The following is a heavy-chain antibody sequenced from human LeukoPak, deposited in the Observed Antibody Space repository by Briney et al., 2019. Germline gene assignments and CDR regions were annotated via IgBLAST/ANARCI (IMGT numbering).Heavy chain of an antibody. Sequence: PSETLSLTCSVSGDSINSNYWSWMRQPPGKGLEWIGYIYYGGSTNYNPSLESRVSMSVDTSKNQFSLNLSSVTAADTAVYHCARLLAGCPGGRCRAHFDYWGQGTLVTVSS. J-gene: IGHJ4*02. D-gene: IGHD2-15*01. CDR1: GDSINSNY. CDR2: IYYGGST. CDR3: ARLLAGCPGGRCRAHFDY. V-gene: IGHV4-59*01.